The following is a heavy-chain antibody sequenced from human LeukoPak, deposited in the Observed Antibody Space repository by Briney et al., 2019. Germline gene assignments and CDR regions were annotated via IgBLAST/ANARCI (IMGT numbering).Heavy chain of an antibody. CDR3: ARWVSTSYDAFDI. V-gene: IGHV3-64*01. CDR1: GVTFNYYA. D-gene: IGHD6-6*01. CDR2: ISSDGGST. J-gene: IGHJ3*02. Sequence: GGSPRLSCAASGVTFNYYAMHWVRQAPGKGLEYVSAISSDGGSTYYANSVKGRFTISRDNSKNMLYLQMGSLGAEDMAVYYCARWVSTSYDAFDIWGQGTMVTVSS.